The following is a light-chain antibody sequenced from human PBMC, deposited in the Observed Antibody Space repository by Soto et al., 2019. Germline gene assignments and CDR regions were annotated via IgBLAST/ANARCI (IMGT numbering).Light chain of an antibody. CDR2: ATS. J-gene: IGKJ1*01. CDR3: QQSYRIPLS. V-gene: IGKV1-39*01. CDR1: QTVAKS. Sequence: DTQMTQSPSSLSASVGDRVTITCRASQTVAKSLNWYQQKPGKAPELLIYATSHLPIGVPSRFSGSGSGTDFTLTINRLQHEDFATYYCQQSYRIPLSFGQGTRVEVK.